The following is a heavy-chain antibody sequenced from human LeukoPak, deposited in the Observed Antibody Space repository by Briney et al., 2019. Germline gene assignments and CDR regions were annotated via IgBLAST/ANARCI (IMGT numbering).Heavy chain of an antibody. J-gene: IGHJ3*02. Sequence: EGSLRLSCAASGFTFSHYAMHWVRQAPGKGLDWVAVISYDGTNKYYADSVKGRFTISRDNSKNTLSLQMNSLRAEDTAVYYCAKGGYYASSGSYAFDIWGQGTVVTVSS. CDR3: AKGGYYASSGSYAFDI. CDR1: GFTFSHYA. D-gene: IGHD3-22*01. CDR2: ISYDGTNK. V-gene: IGHV3-30*18.